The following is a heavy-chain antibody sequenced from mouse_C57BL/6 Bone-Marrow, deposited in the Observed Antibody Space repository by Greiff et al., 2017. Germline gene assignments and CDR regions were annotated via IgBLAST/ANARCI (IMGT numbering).Heavy chain of an antibody. CDR1: GFTFSSYG. V-gene: IGHV5-6*01. D-gene: IGHD2-1*01. Sequence: EVQRVESGGDLVKPGGSLKLSCAASGFTFSSYGMSWVRQTPDKRLEWVATISSGGSYTYYPDSVKGRFTISRDNAKNTLYLQMSSLKSEDTAMYYCARHEGGNYVGFAYWGQGTLVTVSA. CDR2: ISSGGSYT. CDR3: ARHEGGNYVGFAY. J-gene: IGHJ3*01.